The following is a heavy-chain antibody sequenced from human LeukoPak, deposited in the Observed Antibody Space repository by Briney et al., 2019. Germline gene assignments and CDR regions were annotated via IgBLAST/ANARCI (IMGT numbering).Heavy chain of an antibody. Sequence: GASVKVSCKAPGYTFNSYDINWVRQATGQGLEWMGWMNPNSGNTGYAQKFQGRVTITRNTSISTAYMELSSLRSEDTAVYYCARGRVPGYSSSWYSPWFDPWGQGTLVTVSS. CDR2: MNPNSGNT. J-gene: IGHJ5*02. CDR3: ARGRVPGYSSSWYSPWFDP. CDR1: GYTFNSYD. D-gene: IGHD6-13*01. V-gene: IGHV1-8*03.